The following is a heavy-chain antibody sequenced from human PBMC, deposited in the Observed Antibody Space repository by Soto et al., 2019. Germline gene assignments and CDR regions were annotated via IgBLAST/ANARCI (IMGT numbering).Heavy chain of an antibody. CDR1: GYSFDTYW. V-gene: IGHV5-51*01. Sequence: GESLKISCKGSGYSFDTYWIGWVRQMPGKGLEWMGVIYPDDSDIRHNPSLESRVTISIDTSKNQFPLRLTSVTAADTAIYSCARFPDYGAYVAPWGQGTLVTVSS. CDR2: IYPDDSDI. D-gene: IGHD4-17*01. J-gene: IGHJ5*02. CDR3: ARFPDYGAYVAP.